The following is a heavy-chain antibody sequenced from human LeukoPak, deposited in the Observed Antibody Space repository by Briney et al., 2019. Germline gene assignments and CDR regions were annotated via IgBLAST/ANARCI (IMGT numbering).Heavy chain of an antibody. J-gene: IGHJ5*02. CDR1: GYTFTGYY. D-gene: IGHD6-19*01. Sequence: ASVKVSCKASGYTFTGYYMHWVRQAPGQGLEWMGRINPNSGGTNYAQKFQGRVTMTRDTSISTAYMELSRLRSDDTAVYYCARGLKGTAVAGTLGDNWFDPWGQGTLVTVSS. CDR3: ARGLKGTAVAGTLGDNWFDP. V-gene: IGHV1-2*06. CDR2: INPNSGGT.